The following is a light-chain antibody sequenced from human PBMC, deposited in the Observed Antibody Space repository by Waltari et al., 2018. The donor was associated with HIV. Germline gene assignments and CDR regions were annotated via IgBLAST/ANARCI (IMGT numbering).Light chain of an antibody. CDR1: QTIGIN. Sequence: ETVMTQSPATLSVSPGERGIVSCRASQTIGINLAWYQQKPGQGPRLLIYGASTRATGIPGRFNGTGSGTEFTLTTSGLQSEDFAIYYCQEYNSWPPRYTFGQGTKVEMK. CDR3: QEYNSWPPRYT. V-gene: IGKV3-15*01. J-gene: IGKJ2*01. CDR2: GAS.